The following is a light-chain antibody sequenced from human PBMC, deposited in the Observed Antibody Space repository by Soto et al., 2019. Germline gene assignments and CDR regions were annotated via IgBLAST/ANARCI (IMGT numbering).Light chain of an antibody. V-gene: IGKV1-39*01. CDR2: AAS. CDR1: QSVSSN. CDR3: QQGYSTPWT. Sequence: MTQSPATLSVSPGERATLSCRASQSVSSNLAWYQQRPGKAPKLLIYAASNLQSGVPSRFSASGSGTDFTLTLNSLQPEDFATYYCQQGYSTPWTFGQGTRLEI. J-gene: IGKJ5*01.